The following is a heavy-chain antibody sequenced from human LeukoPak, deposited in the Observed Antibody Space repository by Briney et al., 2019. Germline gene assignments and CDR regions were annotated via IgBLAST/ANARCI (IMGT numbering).Heavy chain of an antibody. Sequence: PGGSLRLSCAASGFTFSSYSMNWVRQAPGKGLEWVSSISSSSSYIYYADSVKGRFTISRDNAKNSLFLQMNSLRAEDTAVYYCARDRGSGWFYDIDYWGQGTLATVSS. CDR3: ARDRGSGWFYDIDY. J-gene: IGHJ4*02. V-gene: IGHV3-21*01. CDR1: GFTFSSYS. D-gene: IGHD6-19*01. CDR2: ISSSSSYI.